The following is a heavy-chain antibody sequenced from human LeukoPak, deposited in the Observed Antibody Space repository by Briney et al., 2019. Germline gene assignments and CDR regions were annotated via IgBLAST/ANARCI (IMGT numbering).Heavy chain of an antibody. CDR3: ARGNVFDP. V-gene: IGHV3-48*04. Sequence: GGSLRLSCAASGFTFSSYSMNWVRQAPGKGLEWVSYISSSSSTIYYADSVKGRFTISRDNAKNSLYLQMNSLRAEDTAVYYCARGNVFDPWGQGTPVTVSS. CDR1: GFTFSSYS. D-gene: IGHD5/OR15-5a*01. CDR2: ISSSSSTI. J-gene: IGHJ5*02.